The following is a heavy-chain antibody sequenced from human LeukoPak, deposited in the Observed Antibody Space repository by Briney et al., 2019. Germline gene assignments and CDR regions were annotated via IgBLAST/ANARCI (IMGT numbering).Heavy chain of an antibody. V-gene: IGHV4-4*07. Sequence: PSETLSLTCTVSGGSISNYYWSWIRQPAGKGLEWIGRIYAGGTASYNPSLKSRVTMSADMSKNQLSLKLTSVTAADTAVYYCARDYGGNSGWFDPWGQGTLVTVSS. CDR3: ARDYGGNSGWFDP. J-gene: IGHJ5*02. CDR1: GGSISNYY. CDR2: IYAGGTA. D-gene: IGHD4-23*01.